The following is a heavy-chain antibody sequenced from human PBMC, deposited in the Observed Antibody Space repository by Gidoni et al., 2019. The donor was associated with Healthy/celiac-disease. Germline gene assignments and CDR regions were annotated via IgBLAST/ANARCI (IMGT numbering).Heavy chain of an antibody. D-gene: IGHD6-6*01. J-gene: IGHJ4*02. V-gene: IGHV3-48*02. CDR1: GFPFSSYS. CDR3: ASIAAARPLPDY. CDR2: ISSSSSTI. Sequence: EVQLVESGGGLVQPGGSLRLSCAASGFPFSSYSMNWVRQAPGKGLEWVSYISSSSSTIYYADSVKGRFTISRDNAKNSLYLQMNSLRDEDTAVYYCASIAAARPLPDYWGQGTLVTVSS.